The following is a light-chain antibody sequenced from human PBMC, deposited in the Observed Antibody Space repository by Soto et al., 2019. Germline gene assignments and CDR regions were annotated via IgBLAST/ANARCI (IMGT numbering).Light chain of an antibody. V-gene: IGKV3-15*01. CDR1: QSVSSN. CDR2: GAS. CDR3: PQYNNWPRT. Sequence: EIVMTQSPATLSVSPGGRATLSCRASQSVSSNLAWYQQKPGQAPRLLIYGASTRATGIPARFSGSGSGTEFTLTISSLQSEDFAVYYCPQYNNWPRTFGQGAKVDIK. J-gene: IGKJ1*01.